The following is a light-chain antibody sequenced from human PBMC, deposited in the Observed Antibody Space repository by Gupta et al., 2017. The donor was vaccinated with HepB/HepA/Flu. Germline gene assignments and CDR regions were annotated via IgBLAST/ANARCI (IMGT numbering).Light chain of an antibody. Sequence: YELPQPPSVSVSPGQTATMTCSGDILPRKYAYWYHQKPGQAPLRVIYEDRKRPSGIPERFSASSSGTAATMTISGAQVEDDGDYYCYSTDNTGNPLFGGGTKLSVL. V-gene: IGLV3-10*01. CDR3: YSTDNTGNPL. CDR2: EDR. J-gene: IGLJ2*01. CDR1: ILPRKY.